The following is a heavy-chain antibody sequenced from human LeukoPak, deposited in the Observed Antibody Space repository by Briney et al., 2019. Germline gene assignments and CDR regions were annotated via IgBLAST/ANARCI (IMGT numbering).Heavy chain of an antibody. J-gene: IGHJ4*02. CDR3: ARASGRFLEWLLYDPLDY. CDR2: ISYDGSNK. CDR1: GLTFSSYA. V-gene: IGHV3-30-3*01. Sequence: GGSLRLSCAASGLTFSSYAMHWVRQAPGKGLEWVAVISYDGSNKYYADSVKGRFTISRDNYKNTLYLQMNSLRAEDTAVYYCARASGRFLEWLLYDPLDYWGQGTLVTVSS. D-gene: IGHD3-3*01.